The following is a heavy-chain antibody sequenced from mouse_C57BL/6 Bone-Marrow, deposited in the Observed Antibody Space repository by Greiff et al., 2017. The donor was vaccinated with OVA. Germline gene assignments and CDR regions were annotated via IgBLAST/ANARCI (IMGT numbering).Heavy chain of an antibody. CDR1: GYSFTSYY. CDR2: IYPGSGNT. V-gene: IGHV1-66*01. Sequence: QVQLQQSGPELVKPGASVKISCKASGYSFTSYYIHWVKQRPGQGLEWIGWIYPGSGNTKYNEKFKGKATLTADTSSSTAYMQLSSLTSEDSAVYFCARRRGAYDYGGAMDYWGQGTSVTVSS. D-gene: IGHD2-4*01. CDR3: ARRRGAYDYGGAMDY. J-gene: IGHJ4*01.